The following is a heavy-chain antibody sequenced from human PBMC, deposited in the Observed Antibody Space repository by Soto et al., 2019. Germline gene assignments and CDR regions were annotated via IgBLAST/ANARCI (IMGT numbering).Heavy chain of an antibody. CDR3: SRGRHYYDGSGYHGY. CDR1: GFTFSSYS. J-gene: IGHJ4*02. CDR2: ISSSSSYI. V-gene: IGHV3-21*01. D-gene: IGHD3-22*01. Sequence: GGSLRLSCAASGFTFSSYSMNWVRQAPGKGLEWVSSISSSSSYIYYADSVKGRFTISRDNAKNSLYLQMNSLRAEDTAVYYCSRGRHYYDGSGYHGYWGQGTLVTVSS.